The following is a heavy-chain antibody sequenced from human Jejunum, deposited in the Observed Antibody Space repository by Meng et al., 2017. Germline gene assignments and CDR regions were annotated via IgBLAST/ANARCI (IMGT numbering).Heavy chain of an antibody. CDR2: FTRGGTT. V-gene: IGHV4-34*02. J-gene: IGHJ4*02. CDR1: GGSISGYF. D-gene: IGHD1-26*01. CDR3: ARHEVDFDN. Sequence: QVPLQKWGAGLLKPSETLSLTCAVYGGSISGYFWSWIRQAPGEGLEWVGEFTRGGTTNYNPSLKSRVTISADTSKNQFSLTLSSVSAADTAVYYCARHEVDFDNWGQGTLVTVSS.